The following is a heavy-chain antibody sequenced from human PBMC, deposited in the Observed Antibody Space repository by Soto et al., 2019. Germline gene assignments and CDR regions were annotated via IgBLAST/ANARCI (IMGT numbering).Heavy chain of an antibody. J-gene: IGHJ5*02. V-gene: IGHV4-34*01. CDR3: ATANWSHHYFDP. D-gene: IGHD1-1*01. Sequence: QVRLQQWGTGLLKSSETLSLTCAVYGGSFSGYYWSWLRQPPGKGLEWIGEINHSGSPNYNPSLKSRVTISVDTSKTQFSLKMTSVPAADTAVYYCATANWSHHYFDPWGQGTLVTVSS. CDR2: INHSGSP. CDR1: GGSFSGYY.